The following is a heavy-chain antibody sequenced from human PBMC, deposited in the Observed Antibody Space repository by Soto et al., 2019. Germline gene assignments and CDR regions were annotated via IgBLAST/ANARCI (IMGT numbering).Heavy chain of an antibody. V-gene: IGHV3-74*01. J-gene: IGHJ6*02. CDR1: GFTPSNYW. D-gene: IGHD3-10*01. CDR2: IKSDGSST. Sequence: GGSLRLSCAASGFTPSNYWMHWVRQAPGKGLVWVSRIKSDGSSTSYADSVKGRFTISRDNAKNTLDLQMHGLRAEDMAVYYCARSVRSGSFPYYYYAMDVWGQGTTVTVSS. CDR3: ARSVRSGSFPYYYYAMDV.